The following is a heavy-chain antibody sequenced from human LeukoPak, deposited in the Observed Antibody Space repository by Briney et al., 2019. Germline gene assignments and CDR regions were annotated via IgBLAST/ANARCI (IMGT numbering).Heavy chain of an antibody. CDR3: AKDIVLMVYASYFDY. J-gene: IGHJ4*02. D-gene: IGHD2-8*01. Sequence: GGSLRLSCAASGFTFSSYAMSWVRQAPGKGLEWVSAISGSGGSTYYADSVKGRFTISRDNSKNTLYLQMNSLRAEDTAVYYCAKDIVLMVYASYFDYWGQETLVTVSS. CDR1: GFTFSSYA. V-gene: IGHV3-23*01. CDR2: ISGSGGST.